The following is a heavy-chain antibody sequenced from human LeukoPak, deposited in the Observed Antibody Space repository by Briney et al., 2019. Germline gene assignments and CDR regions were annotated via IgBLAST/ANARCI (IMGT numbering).Heavy chain of an antibody. Sequence: PGGSLRLSCAASGFTFSSYWMSWVRQAPGKGLEWVANIKQDGSEKYYVDSVKGRFTISRDNAKNSLYLQMNSLRAEDTAVYYCARARITIFGVVITHFDYWGQGTLVTVSS. CDR2: IKQDGSEK. D-gene: IGHD3-3*01. J-gene: IGHJ4*02. V-gene: IGHV3-7*01. CDR3: ARARITIFGVVITHFDY. CDR1: GFTFSSYW.